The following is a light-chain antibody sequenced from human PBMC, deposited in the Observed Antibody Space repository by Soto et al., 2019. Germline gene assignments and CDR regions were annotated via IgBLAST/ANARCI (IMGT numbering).Light chain of an antibody. CDR1: RDIDNS. CDR3: QKYNKAPWI. CDR2: AAS. J-gene: IGKJ1*01. Sequence: DIQVTQSPPSLSASVGDRVTITRRASRDIDNSLAWYQQVPGKAPKLLIYAASTLQSGVPSRFRGSGSGTSFILTITSLQPEDVATYYCQKYNKAPWIFGQGTKVEV. V-gene: IGKV1-27*01.